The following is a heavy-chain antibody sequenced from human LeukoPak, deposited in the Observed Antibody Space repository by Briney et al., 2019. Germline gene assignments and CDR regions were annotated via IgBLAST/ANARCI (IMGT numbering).Heavy chain of an antibody. Sequence: PGGSLRLSCAASGFTFSSYAMHWVRQAPGKGLEWVAVISYDGSNKYYADSVKGRFTISRDNSKNTLYLQMNSLRAEDTAVYYCASDIVVVVAAKVFDYWGQGTLVTVSS. V-gene: IGHV3-30*04. J-gene: IGHJ4*02. CDR2: ISYDGSNK. D-gene: IGHD2-15*01. CDR1: GFTFSSYA. CDR3: ASDIVVVVAAKVFDY.